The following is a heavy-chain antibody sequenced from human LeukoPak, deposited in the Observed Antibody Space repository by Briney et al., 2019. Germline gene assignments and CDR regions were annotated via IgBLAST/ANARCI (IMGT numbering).Heavy chain of an antibody. CDR1: GDSVSSNSAA. CDR2: TYYRSKWYN. V-gene: IGHV6-1*01. D-gene: IGHD6-13*01. J-gene: IGHJ5*02. CDR3: ARDVPPGIAAAGHNWFDP. Sequence: SQTLSLTCAISGDSVSSNSAAWNWIRQSPSRGLEWLGRTYYRSKWYNDYAVSVKSRITINPDTSKNQFSLQLNSVTPEDTAVYYCARDVPPGIAAAGHNWFDPWGQGTLVTVSP.